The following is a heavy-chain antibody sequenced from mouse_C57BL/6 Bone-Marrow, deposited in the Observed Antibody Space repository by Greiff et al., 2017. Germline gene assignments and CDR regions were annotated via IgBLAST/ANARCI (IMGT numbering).Heavy chain of an antibody. J-gene: IGHJ2*01. Sequence: QVQLQQSGAELARPGASVKLSCKASGYTFTSYGISWVKQRTGQGLEWIGEIYPRSGNTYYNEKFKGKATLAADKSSSTGYMELRSLTSEDSAVYFGAREVYYGSSPIDYWGQGTALTVSA. CDR1: GYTFTSYG. V-gene: IGHV1-81*01. CDR3: AREVYYGSSPIDY. CDR2: IYPRSGNT. D-gene: IGHD1-1*01.